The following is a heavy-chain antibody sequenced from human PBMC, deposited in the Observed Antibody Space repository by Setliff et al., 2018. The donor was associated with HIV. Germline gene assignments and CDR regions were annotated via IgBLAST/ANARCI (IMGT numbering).Heavy chain of an antibody. Sequence: PSETLSLTCTVSGDSISSSRNYWGWIRQPPGKGLEWIGNIHSSGSTYYNPSLKSRVIISVDTSNNQFSLKLSSVTAADTAVYYCALTGHRLLRGYMDVWGKGTTVTVSS. CDR3: ALTGHRLLRGYMDV. J-gene: IGHJ6*03. V-gene: IGHV4-39*01. D-gene: IGHD2-15*01. CDR1: GDSISSSRNY. CDR2: IHSSGST.